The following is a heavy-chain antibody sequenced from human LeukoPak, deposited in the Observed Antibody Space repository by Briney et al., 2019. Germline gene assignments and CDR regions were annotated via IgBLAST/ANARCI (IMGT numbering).Heavy chain of an antibody. D-gene: IGHD3-22*01. CDR1: GGSISSSSYY. J-gene: IGHJ4*02. CDR2: IYYSGST. V-gene: IGHV4-39*01. CDR3: AIGYYYDSSGYYPQVFDY. Sequence: SETLSPTCTVSGGSISSSSYYWGWIRQPPGRGLEWIGSIYYSGSTYYNPSLKSRVTISVDTSKNQFSLKLSSVTAADTAVYYCAIGYYYDSSGYYPQVFDYWGQGTLVTVSS.